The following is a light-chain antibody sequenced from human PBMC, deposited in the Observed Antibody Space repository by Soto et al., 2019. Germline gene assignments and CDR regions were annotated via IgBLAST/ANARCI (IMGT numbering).Light chain of an antibody. J-gene: IGKJ1*01. CDR2: AAS. Sequence: DIQMNQSPSSLSASIGDRVTITCRASQSISSYLNWYQQKPGRAPKLLIYAASSLQSGVPSRFSGSGSGTDFTLTISSLQPEDFATYYCQQTYSTLRAFGPGTKVDIK. V-gene: IGKV1-39*01. CDR1: QSISSY. CDR3: QQTYSTLRA.